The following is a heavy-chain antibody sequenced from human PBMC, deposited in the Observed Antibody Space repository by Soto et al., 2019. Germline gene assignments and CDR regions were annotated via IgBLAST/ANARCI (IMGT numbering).Heavy chain of an antibody. Sequence: SQTLSLTCAISGDSVSSNSAAWDWIRQSPSRGIKWLGRTYYRSKWYNDYAVSVKSRITINPDTSKKQFSLQQNSVTPEEKAEDFCARAARYYDILTGYYAYYYYGMDVWVQGTTVTVSS. CDR3: ARAARYYDILTGYYAYYYYGMDV. V-gene: IGHV6-1*01. D-gene: IGHD3-9*01. CDR2: TYYRSKWYN. CDR1: GDSVSSNSAA. J-gene: IGHJ6*02.